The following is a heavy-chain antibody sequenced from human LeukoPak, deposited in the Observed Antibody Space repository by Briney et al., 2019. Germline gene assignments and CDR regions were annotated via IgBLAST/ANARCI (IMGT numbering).Heavy chain of an antibody. Sequence: GGSLRLSCAASGFTFSSYAMSWVRQAPGKGLEWVSAISGSGGSTYYADSVKGRFTISRDNSKNTLYLQMNSPRAEDTAVYYCAKGYYYDSSGYKIFDYWGQGTLVTVSS. CDR1: GFTFSSYA. CDR2: ISGSGGST. V-gene: IGHV3-23*01. J-gene: IGHJ4*02. CDR3: AKGYYYDSSGYKIFDY. D-gene: IGHD3-22*01.